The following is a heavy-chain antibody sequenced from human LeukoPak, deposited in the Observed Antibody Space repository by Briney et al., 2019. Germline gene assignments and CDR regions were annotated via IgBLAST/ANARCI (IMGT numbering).Heavy chain of an antibody. D-gene: IGHD3-10*01. V-gene: IGHV4-59*01. CDR2: IYYSGST. CDR3: ARDLPMGSYAFDI. CDR1: GGSISSYY. Sequence: SETLSLTCTVSGGSISSYYWSWIRQPPGKGLEWIGYIYYSGSTNYNPSLKSRVTISVDTSKNQFSLKLSSVTAADTAVYYCARDLPMGSYAFDIWAKGQWSPSLQ. J-gene: IGHJ3*02.